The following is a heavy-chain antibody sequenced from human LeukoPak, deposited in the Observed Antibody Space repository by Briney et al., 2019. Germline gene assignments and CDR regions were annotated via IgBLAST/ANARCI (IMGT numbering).Heavy chain of an antibody. CDR3: AGGIFGVVINAFHI. J-gene: IGHJ3*02. CDR2: TYNSGST. CDR1: GGSISSYH. D-gene: IGHD3-3*01. Sequence: SETLSLTCTVSGGSISSYHWSWIRQPPGKGLEWIGDTYNSGSTNYNPSLKSRVTISVDTSKNQFSLKLTSVTAADTAVYYCAGGIFGVVINAFHIWGQGTMVTVSS. V-gene: IGHV4-59*01.